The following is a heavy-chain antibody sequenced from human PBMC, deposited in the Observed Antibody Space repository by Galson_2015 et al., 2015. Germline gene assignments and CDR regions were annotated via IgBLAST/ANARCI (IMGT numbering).Heavy chain of an antibody. CDR2: IWYDGSNK. Sequence: SLRLSCAASGFTFSSYGMHWVRQAPGKGLEWVAVIWYDGSNKYYADSVKGRFTISRDNSKNTLYLQMNSLRAEDTAVYYCARCPGVPEVGATWGFDYWGQGTLVTVSS. CDR3: ARCPGVPEVGATWGFDY. CDR1: GFTFSSYG. J-gene: IGHJ4*02. V-gene: IGHV3-33*01. D-gene: IGHD1-26*01.